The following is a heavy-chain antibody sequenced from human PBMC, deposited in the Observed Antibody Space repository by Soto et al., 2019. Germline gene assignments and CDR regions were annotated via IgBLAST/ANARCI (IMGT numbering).Heavy chain of an antibody. J-gene: IGHJ4*02. CDR3: ARDRAVAVAANFDY. V-gene: IGHV1-3*01. Sequence: ASVKVSCKASGYTFISYTMHWVRQAPGQRIEWMGWINAGNGNTKYSQKFQGRVTFTRDTSATTAYMELSSLTSEDTAVYYCARDRAVAVAANFDYWGQGTLVTVS. CDR1: GYTFISYT. CDR2: INAGNGNT. D-gene: IGHD6-19*01.